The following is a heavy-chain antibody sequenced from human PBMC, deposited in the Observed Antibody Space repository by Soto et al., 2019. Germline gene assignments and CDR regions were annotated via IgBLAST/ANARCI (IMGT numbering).Heavy chain of an antibody. CDR1: KGSITNYY. D-gene: IGHD3-10*01. V-gene: IGHV4-59*12. CDR3: ARLPSFGEPGS. Sequence: SETLSVTCTVAKGSITNYYWSWIRQPPGKGLEWVGYIFYSGSTNYNPSLKSRVTISVDTSRNQFSLKLSSLTAADTAMYYCARLPSFGEPGSWGQGTLVTVSS. J-gene: IGHJ5*02. CDR2: IFYSGST.